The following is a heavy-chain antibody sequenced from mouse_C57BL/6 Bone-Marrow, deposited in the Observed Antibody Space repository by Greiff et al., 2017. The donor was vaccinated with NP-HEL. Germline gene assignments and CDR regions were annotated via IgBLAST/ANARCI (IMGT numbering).Heavy chain of an antibody. V-gene: IGHV1-66*01. CDR1: GYSFTSYY. CDR2: IYPGSGNT. D-gene: IGHD3-1*01. CDR3: ARELGRGFAY. Sequence: VQLQESGPELVKPGASVKISCKASGYSFTSYYIHWVKQRPGQGLEWIGWIYPGSGNTKYNEKFKGKATLTADTSSSTAYMQLSSLTSEDSAVYYCARELGRGFAYWGQGTLVTVSA. J-gene: IGHJ3*01.